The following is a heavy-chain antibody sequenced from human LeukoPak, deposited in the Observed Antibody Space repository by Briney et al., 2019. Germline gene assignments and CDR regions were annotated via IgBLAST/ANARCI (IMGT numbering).Heavy chain of an antibody. V-gene: IGHV1-2*02. CDR1: GYTFTGYY. Sequence: GASVKVSCKASGYTFTGYYMHWVRQAPGQGLEWMGWINPNSGGTNYAQKFQGRVTMTRDTSISTAYMELSRLRSDDTAVYYCASTQDYGDYYYYMDVWGKGTTVTVSS. CDR2: INPNSGGT. D-gene: IGHD4-17*01. J-gene: IGHJ6*03. CDR3: ASTQDYGDYYYYMDV.